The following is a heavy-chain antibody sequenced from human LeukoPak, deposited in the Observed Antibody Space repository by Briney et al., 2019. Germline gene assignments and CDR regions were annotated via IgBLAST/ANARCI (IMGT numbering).Heavy chain of an antibody. J-gene: IGHJ4*02. D-gene: IGHD3-9*01. V-gene: IGHV1-2*02. CDR2: INPNSGGT. CDR1: GYTSTGYY. Sequence: ASVKVSCKASGYTSTGYYMHWVRQAPGQGLEWMGWINPNSGGTNYAQKFQGRVTMTRDTTISTAYMELSRLRSDDTVVYYCARAYILTGYGLDYWGQGTLVTVSS. CDR3: ARAYILTGYGLDY.